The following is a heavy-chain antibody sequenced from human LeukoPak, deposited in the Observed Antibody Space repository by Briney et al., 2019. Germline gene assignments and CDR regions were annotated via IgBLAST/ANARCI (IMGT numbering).Heavy chain of an antibody. CDR1: GFTFNSYS. CDR3: AKDPRRGYSYGHAKRTYMDV. V-gene: IGHV3-21*01. CDR2: TSSSSSYI. J-gene: IGHJ6*03. Sequence: GGSLRLSCTASGFTFNSYSMNWVRQAPGKGLEWVSSTSSSSSYIYYADSVKGRFTISRDNSKNTLYLQMNSLRAEDTAVYYCAKDPRRGYSYGHAKRTYMDVWGKGTTVTVSS. D-gene: IGHD5-18*01.